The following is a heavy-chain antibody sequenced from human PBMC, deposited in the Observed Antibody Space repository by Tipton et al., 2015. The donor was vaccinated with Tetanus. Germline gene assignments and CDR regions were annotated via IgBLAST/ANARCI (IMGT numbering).Heavy chain of an antibody. D-gene: IGHD3-10*01. J-gene: IGHJ5*02. CDR1: GDYLSDYY. Sequence: TLSLTCGVFGDYLSDYYWTWVRQPPGKGLEWIGEIQRGGSTNYNPSLKSRVSMSLDTSKNQFSLKLSSVTAADTAVYYCARGSPGWFDPWGQGTLVTVSS. V-gene: IGHV4-34*01. CDR3: ARGSPGWFDP. CDR2: IQRGGST.